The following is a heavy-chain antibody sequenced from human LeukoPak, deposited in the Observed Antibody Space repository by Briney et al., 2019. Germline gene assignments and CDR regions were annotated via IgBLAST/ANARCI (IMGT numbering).Heavy chain of an antibody. Sequence: GGSLRLSCAASGFTFSDYYMSWIRQAPGKGLEWVAYITGSGDIRSYLDSVKGRFTISRDNAKKSLYLQMNSLTVEDTALYYCARDYCSGSSCLKIRTLDSWGQGILVTVSS. V-gene: IGHV3-11*04. CDR2: ITGSGDIR. D-gene: IGHD2-2*01. J-gene: IGHJ4*02. CDR1: GFTFSDYY. CDR3: ARDYCSGSSCLKIRTLDS.